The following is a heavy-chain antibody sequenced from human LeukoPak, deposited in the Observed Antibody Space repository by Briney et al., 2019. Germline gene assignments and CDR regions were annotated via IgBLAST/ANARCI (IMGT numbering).Heavy chain of an antibody. D-gene: IGHD1-1*01. V-gene: IGHV4-59*08. Sequence: SETLSLTCTVSGGSISSYYWSWIRQPPGKGLEWIGYIYYSGSTNYNPSLKSRVTISVDTSKNQFSLKQSSVTAADTAVYYCARTKLERPFDPWGQGTLVTVSS. J-gene: IGHJ5*02. CDR1: GGSISSYY. CDR3: ARTKLERPFDP. CDR2: IYYSGST.